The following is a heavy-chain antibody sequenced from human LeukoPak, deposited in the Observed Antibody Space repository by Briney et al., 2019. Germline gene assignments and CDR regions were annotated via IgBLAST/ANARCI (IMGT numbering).Heavy chain of an antibody. CDR2: IYSGGST. J-gene: IGHJ5*02. CDR3: ARFAPTHWFDP. V-gene: IGHV3-66*01. CDR1: GFTVSSNY. Sequence: GTSLRLSCAASGFTVSSNYMSWVRQAPGKGLEWVSVIYSGGSTYYADSVKGRFTISRDNSKNTLYLQMNSLRAEDTAVYYCARFAPTHWFDPWGQGTLVTVSS.